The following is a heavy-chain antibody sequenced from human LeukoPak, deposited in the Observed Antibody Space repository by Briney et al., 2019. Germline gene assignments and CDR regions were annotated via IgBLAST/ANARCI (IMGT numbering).Heavy chain of an antibody. CDR3: ARANTMIVVLDY. Sequence: ASVKVSCKASGYTFTSYGISWVRQAPGQGLEWMGWISAYNGNTNYAQKLQGRVTMTTDTSTSTACMELRSLRSDDTAVYYCARANTMIVVLDYWGQGTLVTVSS. D-gene: IGHD3-22*01. V-gene: IGHV1-18*01. J-gene: IGHJ4*02. CDR1: GYTFTSYG. CDR2: ISAYNGNT.